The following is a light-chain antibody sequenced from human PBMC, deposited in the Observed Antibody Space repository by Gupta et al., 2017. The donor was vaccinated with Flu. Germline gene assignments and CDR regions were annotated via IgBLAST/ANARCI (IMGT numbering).Light chain of an antibody. CDR1: QSLVHRNGNTY. CDR2: RVS. CDR3: MQGTHWPT. V-gene: IGKV2-30*02. Sequence: VVLTQSPLSLPVIFGQPASISCRSSQSLVHRNGNTYLTWFQLRPGQSPRRLIYRVSNRDSGVPERFSGSGSGTDFTLKISRVEAEDVGVYYCMQGTHWPTFGQGTKVEIK. J-gene: IGKJ1*01.